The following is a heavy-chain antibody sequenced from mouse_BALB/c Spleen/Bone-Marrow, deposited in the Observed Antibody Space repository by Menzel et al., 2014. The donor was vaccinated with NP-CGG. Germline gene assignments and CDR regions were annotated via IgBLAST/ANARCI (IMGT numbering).Heavy chain of an antibody. CDR1: GYSITSDYA. Sequence: VQLQQSGPGLVKPSQSLSLTCTVTGYSITSDYAWNWIRQFPGNKLEWMGYISYSGSTSYNPSLKSRISITRDTSKNQFFLQLNSVTTEDTATYYCGRQFACWGQGTLVTVSA. J-gene: IGHJ3*01. V-gene: IGHV3-2*02. CDR2: ISYSGST. CDR3: GRQFAC.